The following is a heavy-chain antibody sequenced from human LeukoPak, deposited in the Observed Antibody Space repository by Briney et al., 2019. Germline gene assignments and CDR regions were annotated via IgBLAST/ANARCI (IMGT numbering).Heavy chain of an antibody. Sequence: PGRSLRLSCAASGFTFSSYAMHWVRQAPGKGLEWVAVISYDGSNKYYADSVKGRFTISRDNSKNTLYLQMNSLRAEDTAVYYCARGGHGSGSYYLNCDIDYWGQGTLVTVSS. CDR1: GFTFSSYA. CDR2: ISYDGSNK. V-gene: IGHV3-30-3*01. J-gene: IGHJ4*02. D-gene: IGHD3-10*01. CDR3: ARGGHGSGSYYLNCDIDY.